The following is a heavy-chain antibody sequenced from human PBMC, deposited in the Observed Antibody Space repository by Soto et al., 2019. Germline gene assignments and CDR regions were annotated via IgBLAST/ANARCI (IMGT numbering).Heavy chain of an antibody. Sequence: GESLKSSCQGSVYTFSTNWIAWVRQVPGKGLEWMGFIYPDDADTRYSPSFQGQVTISADKSLNIAYLQWGSLKASDTAMYYCARGTTWYKWLYPWGQGTPVTVSS. CDR3: ARGTTWYKWLYP. D-gene: IGHD6-13*01. CDR2: IYPDDADT. V-gene: IGHV5-51*01. CDR1: VYTFSTNW. J-gene: IGHJ5*02.